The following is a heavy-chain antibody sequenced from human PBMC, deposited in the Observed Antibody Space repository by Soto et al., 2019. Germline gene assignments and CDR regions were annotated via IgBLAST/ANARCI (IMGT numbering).Heavy chain of an antibody. D-gene: IGHD5-12*01. CDR1: GGSISSSSYY. Sequence: SETLSLTCTVSGGSISSSSYYWGWIRQPPGKGLEWLGRTYYKSKWFNNYAVSVKSRITINPDTSQNQFSLHLDSVTPEDTAVYFCARGSWDDVSGHYYMDVWGKGTTVTVSS. CDR2: TYYKSKWFN. CDR3: ARGSWDDVSGHYYMDV. J-gene: IGHJ6*03. V-gene: IGHV6-1*01.